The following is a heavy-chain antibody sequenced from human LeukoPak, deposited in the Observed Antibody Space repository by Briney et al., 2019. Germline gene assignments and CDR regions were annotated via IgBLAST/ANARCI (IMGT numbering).Heavy chain of an antibody. V-gene: IGHV3-30*02. J-gene: IGHJ4*02. CDR1: GFTFSRYD. D-gene: IGHD1-26*01. CDR3: AREGGSGSQGFDY. Sequence: GGSLRLSCVASGFTFSRYDMHWVRQAPGKGLEWLAFVRFDGRETFYADSVKGRFTISRDNSKNTLYLQMNSLRAEDTAVYYCAREGGSGSQGFDYWGQGTLVTVSS. CDR2: VRFDGRET.